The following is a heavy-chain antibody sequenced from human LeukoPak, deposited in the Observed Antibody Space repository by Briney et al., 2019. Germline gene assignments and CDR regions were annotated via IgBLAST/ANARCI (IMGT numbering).Heavy chain of an antibody. Sequence: VASVKVSCKASGYTFTGYYMHWVRQAPGQGLEWMGRINPNSGGTNYAQKFQGRVTMTRDTSISTAYMELSRLRSDDTAVYYCARFRNDSSGCYPRPFQHWGQGTLVTVSS. CDR3: ARFRNDSSGCYPRPFQH. D-gene: IGHD3-22*01. CDR1: GYTFTGYY. CDR2: INPNSGGT. J-gene: IGHJ1*01. V-gene: IGHV1-2*06.